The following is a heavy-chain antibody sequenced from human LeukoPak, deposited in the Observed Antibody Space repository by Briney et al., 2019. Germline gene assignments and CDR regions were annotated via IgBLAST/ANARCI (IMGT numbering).Heavy chain of an antibody. CDR1: GFTFSSYW. CDR3: ARSYDSSGYYYVVGAFDI. J-gene: IGHJ3*02. V-gene: IGHV3-66*01. Sequence: GGSLRLSCAASGFTFSSYWMSWVRQAPGKGLEWVSVIYSGGSTYYADSVKGRFTISRDNSKNTLYLQMNSLRAEDTAVYYCARSYDSSGYYYVVGAFDIWGQGTMVTVSS. D-gene: IGHD3-22*01. CDR2: IYSGGST.